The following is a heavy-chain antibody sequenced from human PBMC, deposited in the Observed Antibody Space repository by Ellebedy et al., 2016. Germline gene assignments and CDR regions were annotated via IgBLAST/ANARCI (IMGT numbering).Heavy chain of an antibody. CDR2: MNPNSGNT. Sequence: ASVKVSXXASGYTFTSYDINWVRQATGQGLEWMGWMNPNSGNTGYAQKFQGRVTMTRNTSISTAYMELSSLRSEDTAVYYCARRMGFGELFYYYYGMDVWGQGTTVTVSS. CDR1: GYTFTSYD. CDR3: ARRMGFGELFYYYYGMDV. V-gene: IGHV1-8*01. D-gene: IGHD3-10*01. J-gene: IGHJ6*02.